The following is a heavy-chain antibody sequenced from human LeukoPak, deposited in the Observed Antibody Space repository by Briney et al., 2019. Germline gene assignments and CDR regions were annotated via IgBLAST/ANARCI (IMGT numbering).Heavy chain of an antibody. J-gene: IGHJ4*02. CDR2: IRYDGSNK. CDR3: ARDRAIAVDVGVDY. CDR1: GFTFSSYG. D-gene: IGHD6-19*01. Sequence: GGSLRLSCAAPGFTFSSYGMHWVRQAPGKGLEWVAVIRYDGSNKYYADSVKGRFTISRDNAKNSLYLQMNSLRVEDTALYYCARDRAIAVDVGVDYWGQGTLVTVSS. V-gene: IGHV3-33*01.